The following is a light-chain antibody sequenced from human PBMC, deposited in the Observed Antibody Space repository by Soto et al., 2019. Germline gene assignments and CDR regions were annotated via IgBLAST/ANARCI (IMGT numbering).Light chain of an antibody. V-gene: IGLV2-14*01. CDR2: EVS. CDR3: SSYTSTSPRV. Sequence: SALAQPAFVSGSPGQSITISCTGTSSDVGGYNYVSWYQHPPGKAPKLMISEVSNRPSGVSNRFSGSKSGNTASLTISGLQAEDEADYYCSSYTSTSPRVFGIGTKVTV. CDR1: SSDVGGYNY. J-gene: IGLJ1*01.